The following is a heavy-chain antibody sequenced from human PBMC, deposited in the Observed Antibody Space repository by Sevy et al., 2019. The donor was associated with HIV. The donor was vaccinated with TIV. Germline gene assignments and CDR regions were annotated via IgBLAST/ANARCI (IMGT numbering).Heavy chain of an antibody. J-gene: IGHJ4*02. CDR2: INPNSGGT. Sequence: ASVKVSCKASGYTFTGYYLHWVRQAPVQGLELMGWINPNSGGTNYGPKFQGRVTMTRDTSISTASMELSRLRSDDTALYYCTRSAAEAKNFYCGGDCYSDYWGQGTLVTVSS. V-gene: IGHV1-2*02. CDR1: GYTFTGYY. CDR3: TRSAAEAKNFYCGGDCYSDY. D-gene: IGHD2-21*02.